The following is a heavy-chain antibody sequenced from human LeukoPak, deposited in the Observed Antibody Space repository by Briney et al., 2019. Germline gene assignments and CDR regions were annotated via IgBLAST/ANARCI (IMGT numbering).Heavy chain of an antibody. J-gene: IGHJ3*02. Sequence: GESLKISCKGSGYSFTSYWIGWVRQMPGKGLEWMGIIYPGDSDTRYSPSFQGQVTISADKSISTAYLQWSSLKASDTAMYYCARQGVVEQQLDAIDIWGQGTMVTVSS. D-gene: IGHD6-13*01. CDR2: IYPGDSDT. CDR3: ARQGVVEQQLDAIDI. CDR1: GYSFTSYW. V-gene: IGHV5-51*01.